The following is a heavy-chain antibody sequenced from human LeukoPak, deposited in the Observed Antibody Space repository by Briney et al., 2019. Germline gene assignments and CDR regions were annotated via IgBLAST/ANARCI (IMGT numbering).Heavy chain of an antibody. V-gene: IGHV4-30-2*01. J-gene: IGHJ4*02. CDR2: IYHRGST. Sequence: SETLSLTCTVSGGSISSGGYYWSWIRQPPGKGLEWIGYIYHRGSTYYNPSLKSRVTISVDTSKNQFSLKLSSVTAADTAVYYCARGYSLFDYWGQGTLVTVSS. D-gene: IGHD2-15*01. CDR1: GGSISSGGYY. CDR3: ARGYSLFDY.